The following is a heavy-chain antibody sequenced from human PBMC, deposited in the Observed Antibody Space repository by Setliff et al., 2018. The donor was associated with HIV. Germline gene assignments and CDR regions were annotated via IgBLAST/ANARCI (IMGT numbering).Heavy chain of an antibody. CDR2: IYYSGST. V-gene: IGHV4-31*03. CDR1: GGSISSGGYY. D-gene: IGHD6-13*01. J-gene: IGHJ5*02. Sequence: TLSLTCTVSGGSISSGGYYWSWIRQHPGKGLEWIGYIYYSGSTNYNPSLKRRVTISADTSKNQFSLKLTSVTAADTAVYYCARGERYSSSWYEGDNGFDPWGQGTLVTV. CDR3: ARGERYSSSWYEGDNGFDP.